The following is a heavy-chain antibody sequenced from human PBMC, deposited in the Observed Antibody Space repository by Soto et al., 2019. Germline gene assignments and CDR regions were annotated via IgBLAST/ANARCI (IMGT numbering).Heavy chain of an antibody. J-gene: IGHJ4*02. D-gene: IGHD4-4*01. Sequence: GGSLRLSCAASGFTFSNAWMSWVRQAPGKGLEWVGRIKSKTGGGTTDYAAPVKGRFTISRDDSKNTLYLQMNSLKTEDTAVYYCTTDHTVTTAYWGQGTLVTVSS. CDR3: TTDHTVTTAY. V-gene: IGHV3-15*01. CDR2: IKSKTGGGTT. CDR1: GFTFSNAW.